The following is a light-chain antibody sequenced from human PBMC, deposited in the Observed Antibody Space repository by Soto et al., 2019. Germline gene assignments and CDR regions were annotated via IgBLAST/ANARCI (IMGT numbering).Light chain of an antibody. CDR3: CSYAGRYTYV. CDR1: NSDVGGYNY. J-gene: IGLJ1*01. CDR2: DVS. Sequence: LTQPRSVSGSPGQSVTISCTGTNSDVGGYNYVSWYQQHPGKAPKLMIYDVSKRPSGVPDRFSGSKSGNTASLTISGLQAEDEADYYCCSYAGRYTYVFGTGTKLTVL. V-gene: IGLV2-11*01.